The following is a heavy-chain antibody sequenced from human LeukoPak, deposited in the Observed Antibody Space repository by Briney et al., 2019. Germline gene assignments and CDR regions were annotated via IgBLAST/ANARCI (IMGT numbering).Heavy chain of an antibody. CDR1: GYTFTGYY. CDR2: INPNSGGT. D-gene: IGHD6-19*01. V-gene: IGHV1-2*02. J-gene: IGHJ4*02. CDR3: ARVSGSGWYGFDY. Sequence: ASVKVSCKASGYTFTGYYMHWVRQAPGQGLEWMGWINPNSGGTNYAQKFQGRVTMTRDTSISTAYMELSRLRSDDTAVYYCARVSGSGWYGFDYWGQGTLFTASS.